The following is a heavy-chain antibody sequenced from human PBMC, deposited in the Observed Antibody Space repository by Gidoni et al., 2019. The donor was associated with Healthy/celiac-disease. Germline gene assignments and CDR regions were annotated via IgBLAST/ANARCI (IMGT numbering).Heavy chain of an antibody. CDR3: ARDMGNRWYGMDV. V-gene: IGHV3-33*01. D-gene: IGHD7-27*01. J-gene: IGHJ6*02. CDR2: IWYDGSNK. Sequence: QVQLVESGGGVVQPGRSLRLACAASGFTFSSYGRHWVRQAPGKGLEWVAVIWYDGSNKYYADSVKGRFTISRDNSKNTLYLQMNSLRAEDTAVYYCARDMGNRWYGMDVWGQGTTVTVSS. CDR1: GFTFSSYG.